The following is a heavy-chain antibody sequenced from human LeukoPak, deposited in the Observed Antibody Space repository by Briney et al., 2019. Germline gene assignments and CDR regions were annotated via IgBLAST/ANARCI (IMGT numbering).Heavy chain of an antibody. Sequence: SETLSLTCTVSGYSISSGYYWGWIRQPPGKGLEWIGSIYHSGSTYYNPSLKSRVTISVDTSKNQFSLKLSSVTAADTAVYYCARWVAARFDPWGQGTLVTVSS. CDR3: ARWVAARFDP. V-gene: IGHV4-38-2*02. CDR2: IYHSGST. CDR1: GYSISSGYY. D-gene: IGHD2-15*01. J-gene: IGHJ5*02.